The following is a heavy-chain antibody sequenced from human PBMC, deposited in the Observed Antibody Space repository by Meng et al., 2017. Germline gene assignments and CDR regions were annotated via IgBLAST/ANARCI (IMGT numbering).Heavy chain of an antibody. CDR2: LNPTSGGT. CDR1: DNTYTRYY. V-gene: IGHV1-2*06. Sequence: LMGTLGGVLTRLGQSWMVASKPTDNTYTRYYMPRVRQAPAQGPEWMGRLNPTSGGTNYAQKFRGRVTMTRDTSISPAYMELSRLRSDDTAVYYCAREDSGYVRDFDYWGQGTLVTVSS. J-gene: IGHJ4*02. CDR3: AREDSGYVRDFDY. D-gene: IGHD5-12*01.